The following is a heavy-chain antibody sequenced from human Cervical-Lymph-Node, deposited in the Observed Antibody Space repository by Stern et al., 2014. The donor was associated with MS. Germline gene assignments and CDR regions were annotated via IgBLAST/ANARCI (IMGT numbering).Heavy chain of an antibody. V-gene: IGHV4-39*01. D-gene: IGHD2-8*02. CDR3: AKHACTGAACPFDL. CDR1: GDSISSYTHY. Sequence: QVQLQESGPGLVKPSETLSLTCAVSGDSISSYTHYWAWIRQPPGKGLEWIGSVYYSGATYYNPSLKSPVTISVATPKNPSSLGLTSVTAADTAVYYCAKHACTGAACPFDLWGQGTLVTVSS. J-gene: IGHJ4*02. CDR2: VYYSGAT.